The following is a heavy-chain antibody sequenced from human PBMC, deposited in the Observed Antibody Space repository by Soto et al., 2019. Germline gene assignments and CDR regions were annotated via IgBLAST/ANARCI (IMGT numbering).Heavy chain of an antibody. CDR1: GYTFSDYW. D-gene: IGHD3-16*01. CDR2: IDPSDSYV. J-gene: IGHJ4*02. Sequence: VESLKISCKTSGYTFSDYWITWVRQMPGKGLEWMGRIDPSDSYVDYSPSFRGHVTISNDESIVTINLHWSSLKASDTAMYFCARLALGGSRPDDWGQGTAVTVAS. CDR3: ARLALGGSRPDD. V-gene: IGHV5-10-1*01.